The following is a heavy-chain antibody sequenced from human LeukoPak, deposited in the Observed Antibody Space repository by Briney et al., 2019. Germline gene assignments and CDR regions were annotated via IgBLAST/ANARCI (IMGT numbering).Heavy chain of an antibody. V-gene: IGHV1-69*13. CDR1: GGTFSSYA. J-gene: IGHJ5*02. Sequence: GGSVKVSCKASGGTFSSYAISWVRQAPGQGLEWMGGIIPIFGTANYAQKFQGRVTITADESTSTAYMELSSLRSEDTAVYYCARSPIQLWKGNWFDPWGQGTLVTVSS. CDR3: ARSPIQLWKGNWFDP. CDR2: IIPIFGTA. D-gene: IGHD5-18*01.